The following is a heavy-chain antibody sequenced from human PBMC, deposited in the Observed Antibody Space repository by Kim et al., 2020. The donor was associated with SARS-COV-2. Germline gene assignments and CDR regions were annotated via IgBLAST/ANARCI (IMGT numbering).Heavy chain of an antibody. CDR2: IYYSGST. V-gene: IGHV4-59*13. D-gene: IGHD5-18*01. CDR3: ARAAMGPYYYGMDV. Sequence: SETLSLTCTVSGGSISSYYWSWIRQPPGKGLEWIGYIYYSGSTNYNPSLKSRVTISVDTSKNQFSLKLSSVTAADTAVYYCARAAMGPYYYGMDVWGQGTTVTVSS. J-gene: IGHJ6*02. CDR1: GGSISSYY.